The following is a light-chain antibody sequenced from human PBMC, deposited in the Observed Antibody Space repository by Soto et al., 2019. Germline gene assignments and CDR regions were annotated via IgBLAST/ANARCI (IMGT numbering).Light chain of an antibody. CDR1: QSVSSCY. V-gene: IGKV3-20*01. Sequence: EIVLTQSPCTLSLSPGERATLSCRASQSVSSCYLAWYQQKTGQAPRLLIYGASSRATGIPARFSGSGSGTEFTLTISRLEPEDFAVYYCQQYGSSPYTFGQGTKLEIK. J-gene: IGKJ2*01. CDR3: QQYGSSPYT. CDR2: GAS.